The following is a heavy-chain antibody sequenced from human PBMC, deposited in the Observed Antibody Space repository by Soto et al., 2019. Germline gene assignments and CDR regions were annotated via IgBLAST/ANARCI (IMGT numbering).Heavy chain of an antibody. CDR3: ARYDYGSGNDYNIDY. V-gene: IGHV4-4*02. D-gene: IGHD3-10*01. Sequence: SEPLSLICAVSGDSISSLNWRSRVRQPPGKGLEWIGEIHHSGTTNYHPSPKSRVTISVEKSKNQFSLKLSSVTAADTAVYYCARYDYGSGNDYNIDYWGQGILVTVSS. J-gene: IGHJ4*02. CDR2: IHHSGTT. CDR1: GDSISSLNW.